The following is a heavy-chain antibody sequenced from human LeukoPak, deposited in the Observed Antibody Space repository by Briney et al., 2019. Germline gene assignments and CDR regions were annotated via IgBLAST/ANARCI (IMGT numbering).Heavy chain of an antibody. D-gene: IGHD3-22*01. J-gene: IGHJ1*01. CDR2: IYYSGST. CDR3: ARGNHYYDSSAYLAWESFQH. V-gene: IGHV4-59*01. Sequence: PSETLSLICTVSGGSISSYYWSWIRQPPGKGLEWIGYIYYSGSTNYNPSLKSRVTISVDTSKNQFSLRLSSVTAADTAVYYCARGNHYYDSSAYLAWESFQHWGQGTLVTVSS. CDR1: GGSISSYY.